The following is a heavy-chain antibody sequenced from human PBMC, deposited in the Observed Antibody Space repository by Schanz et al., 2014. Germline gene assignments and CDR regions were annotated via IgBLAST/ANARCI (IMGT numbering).Heavy chain of an antibody. V-gene: IGHV3-21*05. J-gene: IGHJ4*02. CDR1: GFTFSSYG. Sequence: VQLVESGGGVVQPGGSLRLSCAASGFTFSSYGMHWVRQAPGKGLEWVSYISHNSHYTNYADSVKGRFTISRDNSKNTLYLQINSLRTEDTAVFYCAKGLGTRSNNFDYWGQGTLVTVSS. CDR3: AKGLGTRSNNFDY. D-gene: IGHD6-13*01. CDR2: ISHNSHYT.